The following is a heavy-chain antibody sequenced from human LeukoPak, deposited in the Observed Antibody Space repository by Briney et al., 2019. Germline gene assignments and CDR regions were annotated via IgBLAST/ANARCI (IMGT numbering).Heavy chain of an antibody. CDR1: GFTFSSYG. CDR3: AKDGSGWDEEPYYFDY. Sequence: GGFLRLSCAASGFTFSSYGMHWVRQAPGKGLEWVAVISYDGSSKYYADSVKGRFTISRDNSKNTLYLQMNSLRAEDTAVYYCAKDGSGWDEEPYYFDYWGQGTLVTVSS. CDR2: ISYDGSSK. D-gene: IGHD6-19*01. J-gene: IGHJ4*02. V-gene: IGHV3-30*18.